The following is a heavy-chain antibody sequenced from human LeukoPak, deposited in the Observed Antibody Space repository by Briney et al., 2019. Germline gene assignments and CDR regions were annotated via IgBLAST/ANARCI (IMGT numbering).Heavy chain of an antibody. V-gene: IGHV4-34*01. J-gene: IGHJ3*02. CDR2: IYYSGTT. CDR3: AAGNRVDDAFDI. D-gene: IGHD2-15*01. Sequence: SETLSLTCSVYGGSFTGYYWGWIPQPPGKGLEWIGSIYYSGTTYYKSSLKSRVTISADTAKNQFSLRLSSVTAADTAVYYCAAGNRVDDAFDIWGQGTMVTVSS. CDR1: GGSFTGYY.